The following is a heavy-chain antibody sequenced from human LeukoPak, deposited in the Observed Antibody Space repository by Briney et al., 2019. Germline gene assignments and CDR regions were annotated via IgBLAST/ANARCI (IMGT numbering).Heavy chain of an antibody. J-gene: IGHJ4*02. CDR2: IILIFGTA. D-gene: IGHD1-26*01. CDR1: GGTFSSYA. CDR3: AVSSGSYLSPDY. Sequence: SVKVSCKXSGGTFSSYAISWVRQAPGQGLEWMGGIILIFGTANYSQKFQGRVTITTDESTSTAYMELSSLRSEDTAVYYCAVSSGSYLSPDYWGQGTLVTVSS. V-gene: IGHV1-69*05.